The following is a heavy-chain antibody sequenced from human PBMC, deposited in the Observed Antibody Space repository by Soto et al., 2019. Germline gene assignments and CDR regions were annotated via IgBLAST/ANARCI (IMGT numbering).Heavy chain of an antibody. V-gene: IGHV3-23*01. CDR3: AKDPGTGDYGVNAVDI. Sequence: EVQLLESGGGLVQPGGSLRLSCAASGFTFSVFAMSWVRQAPGKGLELVSTISGRGENTYYADSVKGRFTISRDNSKNTLKLQMNSLRGEDTGVYYLAKDPGTGDYGVNAVDILGQGTKVTVAS. D-gene: IGHD7-27*01. CDR2: ISGRGENT. CDR1: GFTFSVFA. J-gene: IGHJ3*02.